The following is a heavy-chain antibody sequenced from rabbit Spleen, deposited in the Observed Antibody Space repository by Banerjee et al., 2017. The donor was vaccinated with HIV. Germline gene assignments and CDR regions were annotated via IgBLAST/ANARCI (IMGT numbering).Heavy chain of an antibody. CDR1: GFSFSNKYY. D-gene: IGHD8-1*01. Sequence: QSLEESGGDLVQPEGSLTLTCTASGFSFSNKYYMSWVRQAPGKGLEWIACIYSGSSGNTYYASWAKGRFTISKTSSTTVTLQMTSLTAADTATYFCVRDSGSSFSSYGMDLWGQGTLVTVS. CDR2: IYSGSSGNT. J-gene: IGHJ6*01. CDR3: VRDSGSSFSSYGMDL. V-gene: IGHV1S40*01.